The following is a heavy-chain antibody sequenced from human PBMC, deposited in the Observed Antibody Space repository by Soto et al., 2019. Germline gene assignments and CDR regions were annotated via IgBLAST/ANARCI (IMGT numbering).Heavy chain of an antibody. J-gene: IGHJ4*02. CDR1: GECISSSSYY. CDR3: ARKRTTVVTQAYFDH. V-gene: IGHV4-39*01. CDR2: IYYSGRT. Sequence: HXASLSLTCIVCGECISSSSYYWGCIRQPPGKGLEWIGSIYYSGRTYYNPSFKSRVTISIDTSKNQFSLKLSSVTATDTAVYYCARKRTTVVTQAYFDHCGQRALVTVSS. D-gene: IGHD2-21*02.